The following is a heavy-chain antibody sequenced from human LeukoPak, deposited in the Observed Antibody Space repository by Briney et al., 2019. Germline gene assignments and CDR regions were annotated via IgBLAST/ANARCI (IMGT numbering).Heavy chain of an antibody. CDR2: IIPIFGTA. CDR3: ARELELDPPATDYYYYGMDV. J-gene: IGHJ6*02. CDR1: GGTFSSYA. Sequence: ASVKVSCKASGGTFSSYAISWVRQAPGQGLEWMGGIIPIFGTANYAQKFQGRVTITADESTSTAYMELSSLRSEDTAVYYCARELELDPPATDYYYYGMDVWGQGTTVTVCS. D-gene: IGHD1-7*01. V-gene: IGHV1-69*13.